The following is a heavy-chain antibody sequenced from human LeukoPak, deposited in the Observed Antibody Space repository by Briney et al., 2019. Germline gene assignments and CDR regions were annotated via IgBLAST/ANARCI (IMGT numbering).Heavy chain of an antibody. J-gene: IGHJ4*02. CDR2: ISSNGGST. D-gene: IGHD3-3*01. CDR1: GFTFSSYA. V-gene: IGHV3-64*04. Sequence: GGSLRLSCSASGFTFSSYAMHWVRQAPGKGLEYVSAISSNGGSTYYADSVKGRFTISRDNSKNTLYLQMNSLRAEDTAVYYCAKLTPLRFLEWLFPYYFDYWGQGTLVTVSS. CDR3: AKLTPLRFLEWLFPYYFDY.